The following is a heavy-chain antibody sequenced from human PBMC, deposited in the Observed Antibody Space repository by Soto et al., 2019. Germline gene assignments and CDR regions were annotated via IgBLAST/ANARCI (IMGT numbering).Heavy chain of an antibody. J-gene: IGHJ4*02. CDR3: ARDLPFEVVTAILSLVFDY. CDR1: GFTFSSYA. D-gene: IGHD2-21*02. Sequence: GGSLRLSCAASGFTFSSYAMHWVRQAPGKGLEWVAVISYDGSNKYYADSVKGRFTISRDNSKNTLYLQMNSLRAEDTAVYYCARDLPFEVVTAILSLVFDYWGQGTLVTVSS. CDR2: ISYDGSNK. V-gene: IGHV3-30-3*01.